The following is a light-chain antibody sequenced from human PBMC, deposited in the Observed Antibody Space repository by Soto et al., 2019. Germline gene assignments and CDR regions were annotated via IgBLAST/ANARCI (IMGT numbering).Light chain of an antibody. CDR2: GAS. CDR1: QSVSSSY. CDR3: QQYGISPRT. J-gene: IGKJ1*01. V-gene: IGKV3-20*01. Sequence: EIVLTQSPGTLSLSPGERATLSCRASQSVSSSYLAWHQQKPGQAPRLLIYGASSRATGIPDRFSGSGSGTDFTLTISRLEPEDFAVYYCQQYGISPRTFGQGTRWIS.